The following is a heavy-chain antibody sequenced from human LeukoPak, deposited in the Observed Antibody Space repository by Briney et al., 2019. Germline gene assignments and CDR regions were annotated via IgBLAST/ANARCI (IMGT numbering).Heavy chain of an antibody. D-gene: IGHD1-26*01. Sequence: SETLSLTCTVSGGSISTSSYYWAWIRQPPGKGLEWIGYIYYSGSTNYNPSLKSRVTISVDTSKNQFSLKLSSVTAADTAVYYCARDDGELGDAFDIWGQGTMVTVSS. CDR2: IYYSGST. J-gene: IGHJ3*02. CDR3: ARDDGELGDAFDI. V-gene: IGHV4-61*01. CDR1: GGSISTSSYY.